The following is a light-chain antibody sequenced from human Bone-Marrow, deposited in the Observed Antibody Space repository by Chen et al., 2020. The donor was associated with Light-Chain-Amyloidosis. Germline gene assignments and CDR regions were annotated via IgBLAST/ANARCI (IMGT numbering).Light chain of an antibody. CDR1: SSDVGGYNY. Sequence: QSALTQPAPVSGSPGQSITISWTGTSSDVGGYNYVSWYQQHPGQAPKLIIFDVSNRPSGVSNRFSGSKSGNTASLTISGLQAEDEADYYCSSYTSSSTLVFGGGTKLTVL. J-gene: IGLJ2*01. CDR2: DVS. V-gene: IGLV2-14*03. CDR3: SSYTSSSTLV.